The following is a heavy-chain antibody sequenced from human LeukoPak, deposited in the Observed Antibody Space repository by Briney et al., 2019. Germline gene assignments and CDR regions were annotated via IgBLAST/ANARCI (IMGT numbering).Heavy chain of an antibody. V-gene: IGHV1-2*02. CDR1: GYTFTGYY. CDR3: ARDERFCNGDNHYPDLGY. Sequence: ASVKASCKASGYTFTGYYMYWVRQAPGQGLEWMGWINPNTGDTRCGQKFQGRVTLTRDTSIRTTYMELSSLRSDDTAVYYCARDERFCNGDNHYPDLGYWGQGTLVTVSS. CDR2: INPNTGDT. J-gene: IGHJ4*02. D-gene: IGHD2-15*01.